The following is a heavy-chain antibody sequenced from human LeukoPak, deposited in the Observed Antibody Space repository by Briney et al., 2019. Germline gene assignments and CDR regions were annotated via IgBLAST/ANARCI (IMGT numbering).Heavy chain of an antibody. J-gene: IGHJ6*03. CDR1: GFTFSSYW. V-gene: IGHV3-7*03. CDR2: IKQDGSEK. Sequence: GGSLRLSCAASGFTFSSYWMSWVRQAPGKGLEWVANIKQDGSEKYYVDSVKGRFTISRDNAKNSLYLQMNSLRAEDTAVYYCAKSGIAARGGPLHYYYYMDVWGKGTTVTVSS. CDR3: AKSGIAARGGPLHYYYYMDV. D-gene: IGHD6-6*01.